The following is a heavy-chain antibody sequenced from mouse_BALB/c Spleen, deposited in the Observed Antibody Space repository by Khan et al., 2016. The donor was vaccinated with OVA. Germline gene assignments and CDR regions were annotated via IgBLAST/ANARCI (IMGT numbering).Heavy chain of an antibody. J-gene: IGHJ4*01. CDR3: AITTEVRYYAMDY. Sequence: IQLVQSGAELVKPGASVKLSCTASGFNIKDTYMHWVKQRPEQGLEWIGRIDPANGNTKYDPKFQGKATITADTSSNTAYLQLSSLTSEDTAVYYCAITTEVRYYAMDYWGQGTSVTVSS. CDR2: IDPANGNT. V-gene: IGHV14-3*02. D-gene: IGHD1-1*01. CDR1: GFNIKDTY.